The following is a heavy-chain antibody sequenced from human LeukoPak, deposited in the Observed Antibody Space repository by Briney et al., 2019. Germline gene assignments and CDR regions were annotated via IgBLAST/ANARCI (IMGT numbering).Heavy chain of an antibody. CDR3: TTAVGTDFYDYGLDA. J-gene: IGHJ6*02. CDR2: IRSKANTYAT. Sequence: GGSLRLSCAASGFTFSGSAMHWVRQAPGKGLEWVGRIRSKANTYATAYAASVKCRFTISRDDSKNTAYLQLNSLKTEDTSVYYCTTAVGTDFYDYGLDAWGQGTTVTVSS. V-gene: IGHV3-73*01. CDR1: GFTFSGSA. D-gene: IGHD6-13*01.